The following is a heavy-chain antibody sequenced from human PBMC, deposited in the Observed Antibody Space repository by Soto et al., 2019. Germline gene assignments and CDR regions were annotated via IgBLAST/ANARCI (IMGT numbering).Heavy chain of an antibody. CDR2: IFHSGIT. V-gene: IGHV4-59*01. J-gene: IGHJ5*01. D-gene: IGHD3-22*01. CDR1: GGSFSNDY. Sequence: VSLTCFISGGSFSNDYWTWIRQSPGKGLEWIGYIFHSGITDYNPSVKSRVTISIDKSRNLFSLNLTSVTAADTAVYYCARDRYFYDSRGYYRTLDSWGQGTLVTVSS. CDR3: ARDRYFYDSRGYYRTLDS.